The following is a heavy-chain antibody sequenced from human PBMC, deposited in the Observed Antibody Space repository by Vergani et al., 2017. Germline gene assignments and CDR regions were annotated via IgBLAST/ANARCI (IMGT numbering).Heavy chain of an antibody. V-gene: IGHV3-30*03. J-gene: IGHJ1*01. Sequence: QVHLVESGGGVVQPGRSLRLSCVVSGFTSSYYGMHWVRLAPGKGLEWVAVISYDGTQKNYADSVKGRFTISRDNSKSTLYLQMNSLRTEDTAVYYCATKSCDTPGCQRGYFREWGQDTVDSVSS. CDR3: ATKSCDTPGCQRGYFRE. CDR2: ISYDGTQK. D-gene: IGHD5-18*01. CDR1: GFTSSYYG.